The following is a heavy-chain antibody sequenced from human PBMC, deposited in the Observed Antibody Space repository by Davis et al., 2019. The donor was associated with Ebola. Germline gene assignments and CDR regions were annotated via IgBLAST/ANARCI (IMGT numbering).Heavy chain of an antibody. CDR2: ISGSGGST. J-gene: IGHJ6*02. D-gene: IGHD2-15*01. CDR1: GFTFSSYA. CDR3: AKGGSTRYYYYGMDV. V-gene: IGHV3-23*01. Sequence: PGGSLRLSCAASGFTFSSYAMSWVRQAPGKGLEWVSAISGSGGSTYYADSVKGRFTISRDKSKNTLYLQMNSLRAEDTAVYYCAKGGSTRYYYYGMDVWGQGTTVTVSS.